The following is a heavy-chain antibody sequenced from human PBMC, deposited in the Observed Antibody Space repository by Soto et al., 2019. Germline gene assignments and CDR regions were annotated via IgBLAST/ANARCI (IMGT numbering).Heavy chain of an antibody. CDR3: ARRYYYDGSGPYGMDV. V-gene: IGHV3-23*01. D-gene: IGHD3-22*01. J-gene: IGHJ6*02. Sequence: EVQLLESGGGLVQPGGSLRLSCAVSGFTFNSYGMSWVRQAPGKGLEWVSAISASGGSRYYADPVKGRFTISRDNSKNTLFLQMNSLSAEDTAVYYCARRYYYDGSGPYGMDVWGQGTTVTVSS. CDR1: GFTFNSYG. CDR2: ISASGGSR.